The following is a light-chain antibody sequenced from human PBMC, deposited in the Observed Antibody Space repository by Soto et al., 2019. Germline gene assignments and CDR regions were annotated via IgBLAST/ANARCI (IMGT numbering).Light chain of an antibody. CDR2: DVS. V-gene: IGLV2-14*01. Sequence: QSVLTQPASVSGSPGQSITISCTGASSDIGAYNYVSWYQQHPGKAPKLMIYDVSNRPSGISDRFSGSKSGNTASLTISGLQAEDVAYYFRSSYTSSSTYVFGTGTKLTVL. CDR1: SSDIGAYNY. J-gene: IGLJ1*01. CDR3: SSYTSSSTYV.